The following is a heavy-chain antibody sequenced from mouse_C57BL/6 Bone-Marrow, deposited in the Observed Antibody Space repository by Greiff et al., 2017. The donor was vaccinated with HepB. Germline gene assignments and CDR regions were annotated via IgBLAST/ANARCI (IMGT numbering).Heavy chain of an antibody. J-gene: IGHJ4*01. V-gene: IGHV14-4*01. Sequence: EVQLQQSGAELVRPGASVKLSCTASGFNIKDDYMHWVKQRHEQGLEWIGWIDPENGDTEYASKFQGKATITADTSSNTAYLQLSSLTSEDTAVYYCTTLSMDYWGQGTSVTVSS. CDR1: GFNIKDDY. CDR2: IDPENGDT. CDR3: TTLSMDY.